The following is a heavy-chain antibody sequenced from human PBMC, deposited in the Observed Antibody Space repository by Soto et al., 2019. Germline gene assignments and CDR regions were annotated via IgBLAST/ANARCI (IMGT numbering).Heavy chain of an antibody. D-gene: IGHD6-19*01. CDR1: GLTFSDAW. V-gene: IGHV3-15*07. CDR2: FKSKGSGEAP. Sequence: PGASLRLSCVVSGLTFSDAWLIWVRQAPGKGLEWVGRFKSKGSGEAPDLAAPVKGRFALSRDDLQSTLQLQMNSLQTDDTGVYYCVHESYFYSAWRWGQGT. J-gene: IGHJ4*02. CDR3: VHESYFYSAWR.